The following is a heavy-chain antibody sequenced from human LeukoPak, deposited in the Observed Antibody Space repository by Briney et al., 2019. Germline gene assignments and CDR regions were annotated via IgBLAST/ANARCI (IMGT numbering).Heavy chain of an antibody. V-gene: IGHV3-74*01. CDR3: ARDLTQLWSFDY. Sequence: PGGSLRLSCAASGFTFSSYWRHWIRQAPGKGLVWVSRINSDGSSTSYADSVKGRFTISRDNATNTLYLQMNSLRAEDTAVYYRARDLTQLWSFDYWGQGTLVTVSS. J-gene: IGHJ4*02. CDR1: GFTFSSYW. D-gene: IGHD5-18*01. CDR2: INSDGSST.